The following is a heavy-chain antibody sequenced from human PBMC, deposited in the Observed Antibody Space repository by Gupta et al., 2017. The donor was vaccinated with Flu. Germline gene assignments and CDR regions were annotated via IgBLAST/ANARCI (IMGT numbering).Heavy chain of an antibody. Sequence: ETLSLTCAVYGASFSGYYWNWIRQPPGKGLKWVGEINLSGSTNYNPSLESRVTLSVDTSKNHLSLKLSAVTAADTAVYNCARLYTDWGQGTLGTVSS. V-gene: IGHV4-34*01. CDR3: ARLYTD. D-gene: IGHD2-2*02. CDR1: GASFSGYY. J-gene: IGHJ4*02. CDR2: INLSGST.